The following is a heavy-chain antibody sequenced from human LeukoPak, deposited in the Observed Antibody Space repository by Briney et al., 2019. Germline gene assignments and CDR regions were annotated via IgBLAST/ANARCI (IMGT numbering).Heavy chain of an antibody. J-gene: IGHJ2*01. D-gene: IGHD3-22*01. Sequence: SETLSLTCTVSGGSISSNYWSWIRQPAEKGLEYIGRIYSSGNTNYNPSLKSRVTMSVDTSKNQFSLLLHSVTAADTAVYYCARVWLSSGSYWYFDFWGRGTLVTVSS. V-gene: IGHV4-4*07. CDR3: ARVWLSSGSYWYFDF. CDR2: IYSSGNT. CDR1: GGSISSNY.